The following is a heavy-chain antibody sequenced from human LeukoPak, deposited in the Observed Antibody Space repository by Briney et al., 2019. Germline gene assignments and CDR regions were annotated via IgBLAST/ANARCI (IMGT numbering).Heavy chain of an antibody. CDR3: ARDCGGVWSLPTYGIDV. D-gene: IGHD2-21*01. J-gene: IGHJ6*02. CDR2: ISSSGSTI. V-gene: IGHV3-48*03. CDR1: GFTFSSYE. Sequence: GGSLRLSCAASGFTFSSYEMNWVRQAPGKGLEWVSYISSSGSTIYYADSVKGRFTISRDNAKNSLYLQMNSLRAEDTAVYYCARDCGGVWSLPTYGIDVWGQGTTVTVSS.